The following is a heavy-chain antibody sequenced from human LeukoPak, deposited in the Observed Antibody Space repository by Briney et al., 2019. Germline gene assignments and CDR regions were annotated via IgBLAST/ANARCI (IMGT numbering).Heavy chain of an antibody. D-gene: IGHD2-15*01. CDR3: TRGGYCGADNCYSGGDYFDP. Sequence: GGSLRLSCAASGFNVSIYWMHWVRQAPGKGLVWVSRINSDGSRGMYADSVKGRFTISRDNAKNTLYLQMNSLRAEDTATYFCTRGGYCGADNCYSGGDYFDPWGQGTLVTVSS. V-gene: IGHV3-74*03. CDR1: GFNVSIYW. CDR2: INSDGSRG. J-gene: IGHJ5*02.